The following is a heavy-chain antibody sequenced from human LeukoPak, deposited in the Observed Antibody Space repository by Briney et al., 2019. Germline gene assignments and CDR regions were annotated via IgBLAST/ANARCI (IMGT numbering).Heavy chain of an antibody. D-gene: IGHD6-6*01. V-gene: IGHV4-59*01. CDR3: ARDLYSSSSPYYNYGMDV. CDR2: IYYSGST. CDR1: GGSISNYY. Sequence: SETLSLTCTVSGGSISNYYWSWIRQPPGKGLEWIGYIYYSGSTNYNPSLKSRVTISVDTSKNQFSLKLSSVTAADTAVYYCARDLYSSSSPYYNYGMDVWGQGTTVTVSS. J-gene: IGHJ6*02.